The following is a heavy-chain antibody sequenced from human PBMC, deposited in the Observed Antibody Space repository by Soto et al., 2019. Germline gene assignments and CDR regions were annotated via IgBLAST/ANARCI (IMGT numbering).Heavy chain of an antibody. V-gene: IGHV1-69*04. CDR3: AREGYGSGWYWFDP. D-gene: IGHD6-19*01. Sequence: ASVKVSCKASGGTFSSYAISWVRQAPGQGLEWMGRIIPILGIANYAQKFQGRVTITADKSTSTAYMELSSLRSEDTAVYYCAREGYGSGWYWFDPWGQGTLVTVSS. CDR1: GGTFSSYA. CDR2: IIPILGIA. J-gene: IGHJ5*02.